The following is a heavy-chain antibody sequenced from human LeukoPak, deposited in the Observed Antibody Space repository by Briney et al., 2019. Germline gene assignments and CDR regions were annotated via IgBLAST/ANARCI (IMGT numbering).Heavy chain of an antibody. Sequence: GGSLRLSCAASGFTFDDYAMHWVRQAPGKGLGWVSGISWNSGSIGYADSVKGRFTISRDNAKNSLYLQMNSLRAEDMALYYCAKADSLYDAFDIWGQGTMVTVSS. CDR1: GFTFDDYA. J-gene: IGHJ3*02. V-gene: IGHV3-9*03. CDR3: AKADSLYDAFDI. D-gene: IGHD2-2*02. CDR2: ISWNSGSI.